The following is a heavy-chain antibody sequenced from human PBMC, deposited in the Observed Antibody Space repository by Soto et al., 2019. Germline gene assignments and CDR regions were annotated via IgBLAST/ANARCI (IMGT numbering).Heavy chain of an antibody. V-gene: IGHV1-46*01. Sequence: ASVKVSCKASGYTFTSYYMHWVRQAPGQGLEWMGIINPSGGSTSYAQKFQGRVTMNRDTSTSTVYMELSSLRSEDTAVYYCSITMIVVANRGYYGMDVWGQGTTVTVSS. CDR3: SITMIVVANRGYYGMDV. CDR2: INPSGGST. CDR1: GYTFTSYY. D-gene: IGHD3-22*01. J-gene: IGHJ6*02.